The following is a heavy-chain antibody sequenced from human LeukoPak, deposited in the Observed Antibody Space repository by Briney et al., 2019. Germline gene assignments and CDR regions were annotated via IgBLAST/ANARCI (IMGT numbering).Heavy chain of an antibody. CDR3: TKWDAGYQLSKRAFDI. CDR1: GFTFSNYS. D-gene: IGHD2-2*01. Sequence: PGGSLRLSCAASGFTFSNYSMSWVRQAPGKGLGWVSAISGGGGNTYYADFVKGRFTISRDNSKNTLYLQMSSLRAEDTAVYYCTKWDAGYQLSKRAFDIWGQGTMVTVSS. J-gene: IGHJ3*02. CDR2: ISGGGGNT. V-gene: IGHV3-23*01.